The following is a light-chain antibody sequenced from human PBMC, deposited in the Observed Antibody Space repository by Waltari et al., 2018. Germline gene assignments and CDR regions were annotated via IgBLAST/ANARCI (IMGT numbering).Light chain of an antibody. Sequence: QSALTQPASVSGSPVQSITISCPGTSSAVSLYNYISWYQQHPGKAPKLLIYCVTNRPSGVSSRFSGSKSGNTASLTISGLQAEDEADYYCSSYTINNTIFGGGTKLTVL. CDR3: SSYTINNTI. V-gene: IGLV2-14*03. CDR2: CVT. CDR1: SSAVSLYNY. J-gene: IGLJ2*01.